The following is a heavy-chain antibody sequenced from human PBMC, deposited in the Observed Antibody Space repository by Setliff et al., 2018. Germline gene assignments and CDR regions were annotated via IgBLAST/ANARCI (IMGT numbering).Heavy chain of an antibody. V-gene: IGHV1-2*02. CDR1: GYTFTEYY. J-gene: IGHJ6*04. CDR3: ARGTDYHGSGSYWAKDV. CDR2: INPRTGVT. Sequence: ASVKVSCKASGYTFTEYYMHWVRQAPGQGLEWMGWINPRTGVTNYAQKFKGRVTMTRDTSITTVYMDLSSLKSDDTAVYYCARGTDYHGSGSYWAKDVWGKGTTVTVSS. D-gene: IGHD3-10*01.